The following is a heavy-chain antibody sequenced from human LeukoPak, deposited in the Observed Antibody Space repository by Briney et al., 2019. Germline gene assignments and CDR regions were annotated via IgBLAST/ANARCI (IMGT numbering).Heavy chain of an antibody. Sequence: GGSLRLSCAASGFTFSNSWMHWVRQAPGKGLVWVSRISKDGSGADYADSVKGRFSVSRDNAKNTMYLQMNSLRAEDTALYYCARDGDNHNFDYWGQGTLVTVSS. D-gene: IGHD1-14*01. CDR1: GFTFSNSW. V-gene: IGHV3-74*01. CDR2: ISKDGSGA. CDR3: ARDGDNHNFDY. J-gene: IGHJ4*02.